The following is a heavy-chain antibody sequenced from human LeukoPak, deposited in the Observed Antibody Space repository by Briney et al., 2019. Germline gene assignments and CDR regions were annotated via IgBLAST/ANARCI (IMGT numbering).Heavy chain of an antibody. CDR2: IYYSGST. D-gene: IGHD3-22*01. CDR3: ARSFSSGYYSSYYFDY. CDR1: GGSIRSYY. J-gene: IGHJ4*02. V-gene: IGHV4-59*01. Sequence: SETLSHTCTVSGGSIRSYYWSWIRQPPGKGLEWIGYIYYSGSTNYNPSLKSRVTISVDTSKNQFSLKLSSVTAADTAVYYCARSFSSGYYSSYYFDYWGQGTLVTVSS.